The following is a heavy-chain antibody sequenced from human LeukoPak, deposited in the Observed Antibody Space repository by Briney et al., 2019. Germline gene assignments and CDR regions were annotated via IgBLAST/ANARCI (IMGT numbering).Heavy chain of an antibody. CDR1: GYTFTSSY. CDR3: ARDQEGFDY. CDR2: IYPRDGST. V-gene: IGHV1-46*01. J-gene: IGHJ4*02. Sequence: ASVKVSCKASGYTFTSSYIHWVRQAPGQGLEWMGMIYPRDGSTSYAQKFQGRVTVTRDTSTSTVHMELSGLRSEDTTVYYCARDQEGFDYWGQGTLVTVSS.